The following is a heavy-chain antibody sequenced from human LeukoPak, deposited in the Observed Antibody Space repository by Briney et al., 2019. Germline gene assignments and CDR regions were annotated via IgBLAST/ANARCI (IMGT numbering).Heavy chain of an antibody. CDR1: GFTFSTYA. V-gene: IGHV3-23*01. J-gene: IGHJ4*02. D-gene: IGHD2-15*01. CDR2: ISDSGDTT. CDR3: ARGNRIVLDY. Sequence: GGSLRLSCAASGFTFSTYAMNWVRQAPGKGLEWVSLISDSGDTTYYADSVKGRFTISRDNSKNTLYLQMNSLRAEDTAVYYCARGNRIVLDYWGQGTLVTVSS.